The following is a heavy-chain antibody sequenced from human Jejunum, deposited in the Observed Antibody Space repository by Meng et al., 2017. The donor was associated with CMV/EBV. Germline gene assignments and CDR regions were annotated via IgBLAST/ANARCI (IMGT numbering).Heavy chain of an antibody. CDR1: GFTLRSYV. D-gene: IGHD1-26*01. Sequence: CEASGFTLRSYVMSWVRQEPGKGLEWVSGISGSGGSTFYAGSVKGRFTISRDNSKNTLYLQMNSLRAEDTAIYYCARMKPGGSYDFWGQGTLVTVSS. J-gene: IGHJ4*02. V-gene: IGHV3-23*01. CDR2: ISGSGGST. CDR3: ARMKPGGSYDF.